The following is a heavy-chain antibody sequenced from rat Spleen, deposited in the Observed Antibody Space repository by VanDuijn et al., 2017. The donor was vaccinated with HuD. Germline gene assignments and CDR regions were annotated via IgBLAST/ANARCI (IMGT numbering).Heavy chain of an antibody. D-gene: IGHD1-11*01. CDR2: ISTGGGST. CDR1: GFTFSNYY. J-gene: IGHJ2*01. CDR3: ARQPTEGFDY. V-gene: IGHV5-25*01. Sequence: EVQLVESGGGLVQPGRSLKLSCAASGFTFSNYYMAWVRQAPTKGLEWVAYISTGGGSTYYRDSVKGRFTISRDNAKSTLYLQMDSLRSEDTATYYCARQPTEGFDYWGQGVMVTVSS.